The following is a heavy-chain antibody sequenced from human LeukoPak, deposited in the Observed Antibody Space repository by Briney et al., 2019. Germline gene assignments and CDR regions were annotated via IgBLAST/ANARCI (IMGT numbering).Heavy chain of an antibody. CDR3: ARVEVQPRRLYYYMDV. D-gene: IGHD3-16*01. J-gene: IGHJ6*03. CDR2: VNPSNDIT. Sequence: ASVKVSCKASGYTFTTYVISWVRQAPGQGLEWMGWVNPSNDITNYAQKFQDRVTMTTDTSTSTAYMELKSLRSDDTAVYYCARVEVQPRRLYYYMDVWGKGTTVTISS. V-gene: IGHV1-18*01. CDR1: GYTFTTYV.